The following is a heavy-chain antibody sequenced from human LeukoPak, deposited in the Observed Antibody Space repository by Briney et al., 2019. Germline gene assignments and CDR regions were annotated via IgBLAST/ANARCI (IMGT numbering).Heavy chain of an antibody. D-gene: IGHD2-2*01. CDR2: ISSSGSTI. CDR3: ASPVYQQAGMDV. Sequence: GGSLRLSCAASGFTFSSYEMNWVRQAPGKGLERVSYISSSGSTIYYADYVKGRFTISRDNAKNSLFLQMNSLRAEDTAVYYCASPVYQQAGMDVWGQGTTVTVSS. CDR1: GFTFSSYE. J-gene: IGHJ6*02. V-gene: IGHV3-48*03.